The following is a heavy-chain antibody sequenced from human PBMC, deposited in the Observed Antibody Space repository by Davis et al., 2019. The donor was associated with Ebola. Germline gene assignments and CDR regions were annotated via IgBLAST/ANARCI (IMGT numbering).Heavy chain of an antibody. Sequence: PGGSLRLSCVASGFNFNGYSMSWVRQAPGKGLEWVSTTAGGGYTYYADSMKGRFTASRDNSRNTLYLQMNNLRGEDTAVYYCAKEGQVAGYSYFDSWGQGTLVTVSS. D-gene: IGHD3-22*01. CDR1: GFNFNGYS. CDR2: TAGGGYT. V-gene: IGHV3-23*01. CDR3: AKEGQVAGYSYFDS. J-gene: IGHJ4*02.